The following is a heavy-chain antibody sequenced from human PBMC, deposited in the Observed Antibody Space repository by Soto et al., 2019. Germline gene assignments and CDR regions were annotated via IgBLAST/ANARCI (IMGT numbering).Heavy chain of an antibody. D-gene: IGHD6-19*01. Sequence: GVSLRLSCAASGFTFSSYEMNWVRQAPGKGLEWVSYISSSGSTIYYADSVKGRFTISRDNAKNSLYLQMNSLRAEDTAVYYCARVTYSSGLLIFEYWGQGTLVTVSP. CDR2: ISSSGSTI. V-gene: IGHV3-48*03. CDR1: GFTFSSYE. J-gene: IGHJ4*02. CDR3: ARVTYSSGLLIFEY.